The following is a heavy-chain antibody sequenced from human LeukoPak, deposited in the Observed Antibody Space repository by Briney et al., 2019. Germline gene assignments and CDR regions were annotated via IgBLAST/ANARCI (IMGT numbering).Heavy chain of an antibody. Sequence: GGSLRLSCAASGFTVSSNYMSWVRQAPGKGLEWVSYISSSGSTIYYADSVKGRFTISRDNAKNSLYLQMNSLRAEDTAVYYCARVYAVAHDAFDIWGQGTMVTVSS. J-gene: IGHJ3*02. D-gene: IGHD6-19*01. CDR3: ARVYAVAHDAFDI. V-gene: IGHV3-48*03. CDR2: ISSSGSTI. CDR1: GFTVSSNY.